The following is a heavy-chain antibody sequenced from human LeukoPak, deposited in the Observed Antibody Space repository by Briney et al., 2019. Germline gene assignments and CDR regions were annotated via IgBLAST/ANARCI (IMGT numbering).Heavy chain of an antibody. CDR3: VTDRSGSYDY. CDR2: IYTSGGT. Sequence: SETLSLTCTVSGASISSFYWIWIRQPAGKGLEWIGRIYTSGGTNYNPSLKSRVTMSIDTSKNQFSLKLYSVTAADTAVYYCVTDRSGSYDYWGQGILVTVSS. CDR1: GASISSFY. J-gene: IGHJ4*02. V-gene: IGHV4-4*07. D-gene: IGHD1-26*01.